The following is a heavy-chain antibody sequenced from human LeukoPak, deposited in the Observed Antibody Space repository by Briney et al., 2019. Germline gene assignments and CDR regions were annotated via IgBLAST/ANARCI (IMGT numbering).Heavy chain of an antibody. CDR1: GFTFSSYS. J-gene: IGHJ4*02. V-gene: IGHV3-21*01. CDR2: ISSSSSYI. Sequence: GSLRLSCAASGFTFSSYSMNWVRPAPGKGLEWVSSISSSSSYIYYADSVKGRFTISRDNAKNSLYLQMNSLRAEDTAVYYCARDRNVDTAMANDFDYWGQGTLVTVSS. D-gene: IGHD5-18*01. CDR3: ARDRNVDTAMANDFDY.